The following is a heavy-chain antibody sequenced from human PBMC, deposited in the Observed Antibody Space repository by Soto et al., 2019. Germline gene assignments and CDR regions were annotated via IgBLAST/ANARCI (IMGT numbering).Heavy chain of an antibody. D-gene: IGHD3-22*01. CDR1: GFTFSSYA. J-gene: IGHJ4*02. V-gene: IGHV3-23*01. CDR2: ISGSGGST. Sequence: PGGSLRLSCAASGFTFSSYAMSWVRQAPGKGLEWVSAISGSGGSTYYADSVKGRFTISRDNSKNTLYLQMNSLRAEDTAVYYCAKAGIHYYDSSGYRYWGQGTLVTVSS. CDR3: AKAGIHYYDSSGYRY.